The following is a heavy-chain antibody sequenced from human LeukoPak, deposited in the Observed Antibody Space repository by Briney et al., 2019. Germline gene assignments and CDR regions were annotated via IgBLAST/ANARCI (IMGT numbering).Heavy chain of an antibody. D-gene: IGHD6-13*01. V-gene: IGHV3-48*01. Sequence: GGSLRLSCAASGFIFSSYSMNWVRQAPGKGLEWISYISGGGGNIHYADSVEGRFTISRDNAKNSVYLQMNSLRAEDSAVYYCARDGSSWLTRHYFDYWGQGTLVTVSS. CDR1: GFIFSSYS. J-gene: IGHJ4*02. CDR2: ISGGGGNI. CDR3: ARDGSSWLTRHYFDY.